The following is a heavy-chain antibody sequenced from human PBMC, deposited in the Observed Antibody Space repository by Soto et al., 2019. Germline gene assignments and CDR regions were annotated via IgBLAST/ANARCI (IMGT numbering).Heavy chain of an antibody. CDR3: ATYLGSGSFGDRFDP. CDR2: IYYSGST. J-gene: IGHJ5*02. CDR1: GGSISSGGYY. V-gene: IGHV4-31*03. Sequence: QVQLQESGPGLVKPSQTLSLTCTVSGGSISSGGYYWSWIRQHPGKGLEWIGYIYYSGSTYYNPSRRCRVTIAVDTSKNQFALKLSSVTAADTAVYYCATYLGSGSFGDRFDPWGQGTLVTVSS. D-gene: IGHD3-10*01.